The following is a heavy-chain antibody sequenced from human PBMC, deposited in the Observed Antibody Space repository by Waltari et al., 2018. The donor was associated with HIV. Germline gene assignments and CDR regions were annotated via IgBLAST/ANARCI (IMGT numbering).Heavy chain of an antibody. Sequence: VQLQESGPGLVRPSHTLSLTCNVSGASINSNNYYWAWIRQHPYRGLECIGSVYYRGSTFSNPSFKSRATISVDTSKNQFSLKLTSMTAADTAVYYCARVVYWYFDLWGRGTLVTVSS. CDR3: ARVVYWYFDL. CDR2: VYYRGST. V-gene: IGHV4-31*02. CDR1: GASINSNNYY. J-gene: IGHJ2*01.